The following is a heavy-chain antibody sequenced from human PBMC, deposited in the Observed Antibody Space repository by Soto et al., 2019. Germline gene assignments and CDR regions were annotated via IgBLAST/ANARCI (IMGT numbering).Heavy chain of an antibody. Sequence: QVQLVQSGAEVKKPGSSVKVSCKSSGGTYSPYTINWVRQAPGQGLEWMGRIIPFLGVTNYGLKFQARVTITADKATNTADMELRGLRFEDTAVYYCARDWESSVSTRSFGGLWCRGTLVTVSS. V-gene: IGHV1-69*08. D-gene: IGHD3-16*01. CDR3: ARDWESSVSTRSFGGL. J-gene: IGHJ4*02. CDR2: IIPFLGVT. CDR1: GGTYSPYT.